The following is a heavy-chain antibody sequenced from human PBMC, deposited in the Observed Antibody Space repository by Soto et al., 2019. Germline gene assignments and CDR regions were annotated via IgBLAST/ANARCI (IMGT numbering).Heavy chain of an antibody. CDR1: GFTFSSYS. J-gene: IGHJ6*02. CDR2: ITRNSDI. V-gene: IGHV3-21*01. CDR3: AREETAWPLAYGLDV. D-gene: IGHD2-21*02. Sequence: GGSLRLSCAASGFTFSSYSIHWVRQAPGKGLEWVSAITRNSDIYYADSVKGRFTISRDNAQNSVSLQMNSLRAEDTAVYYCAREETAWPLAYGLDVWGQGTTVTVSS.